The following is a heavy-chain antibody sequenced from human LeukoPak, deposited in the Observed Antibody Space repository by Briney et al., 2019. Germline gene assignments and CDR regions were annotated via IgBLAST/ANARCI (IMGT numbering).Heavy chain of an antibody. V-gene: IGHV1/OR15-9*01. CDR3: ASLYSSSWNDY. CDR2: MCPSDGSI. D-gene: IGHD6-13*01. Sequence: ASVKVSCKTCGYTYVRQAHAQGLEWMGRMCPSDGSISYAEKFQGRVTMTEDTSTDTAYMELSSLRSEDTAVYYCASLYSSSWNDYWGQGTLVTVSS. CDR1: GYTY. J-gene: IGHJ4*02.